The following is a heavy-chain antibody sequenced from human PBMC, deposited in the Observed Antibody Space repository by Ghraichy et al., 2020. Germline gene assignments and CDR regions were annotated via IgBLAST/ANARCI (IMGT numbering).Heavy chain of an antibody. CDR2: ISRDGGET. CDR1: AFTFSDYS. V-gene: IGHV3-64D*06. Sequence: GGSLRLSCSASAFTFSDYSMHWVRQAPGMGPEYVSAISRDGGETFYTDSVKGRFIISRDNSKNTLYLQMNSLRNEDTAVYYCARRSSGWYDYWGQGTLVTVSS. J-gene: IGHJ4*02. CDR3: ARRSSGWYDY. D-gene: IGHD6-19*01.